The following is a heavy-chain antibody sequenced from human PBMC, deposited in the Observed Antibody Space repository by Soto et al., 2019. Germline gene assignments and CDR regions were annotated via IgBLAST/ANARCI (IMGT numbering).Heavy chain of an antibody. V-gene: IGHV4-59*01. Sequence: QVQLQESGPGLVKPSETLSLTCTVSGGSISSYYWSWIRQPPGKGLEGIGYIYYSGSTNYNPSLKSRVTISVDTSKNQFALKLSYVTAADTAVYYCAREGSSNVYYYYGMDVWGQGTTVTVSS. J-gene: IGHJ6*02. D-gene: IGHD6-6*01. CDR1: GGSISSYY. CDR2: IYYSGST. CDR3: AREGSSNVYYYYGMDV.